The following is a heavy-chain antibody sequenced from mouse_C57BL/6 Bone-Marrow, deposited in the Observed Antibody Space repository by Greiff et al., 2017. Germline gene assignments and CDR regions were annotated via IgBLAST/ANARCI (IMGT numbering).Heavy chain of an antibody. CDR1: EYEFPSPD. Sequence: EVQLQESGGGLVQPGESLKLSCESNEYEFPSPDMSWVRQTPEKRLELVAAINSDGGSTYYPDTMERRFIISRDNTKKTLYLQMSSLRSEDTALYYCAIHITTVVATDYWGQGTTLTVSS. V-gene: IGHV5-2*01. J-gene: IGHJ2*01. CDR3: AIHITTVVATDY. D-gene: IGHD1-1*01. CDR2: INSDGGST.